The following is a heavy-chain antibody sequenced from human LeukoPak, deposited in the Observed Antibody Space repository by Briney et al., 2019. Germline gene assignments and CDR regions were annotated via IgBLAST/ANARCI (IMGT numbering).Heavy chain of an antibody. D-gene: IGHD6-6*01. V-gene: IGHV3-21*01. CDR2: ISSSSSYI. CDR3: AREEQEYSSSSSPGG. J-gene: IGHJ4*02. CDR1: GFTFSSYS. Sequence: GGSLRLSCAASGFTFSSYSMNWVRPAPGKGLEWVSSISSSSSYIYYADSVKGRFTISRDNAKNSLYLQMNSLRAEDTAVYYCAREEQEYSSSSSPGGWGQGTLVTVSS.